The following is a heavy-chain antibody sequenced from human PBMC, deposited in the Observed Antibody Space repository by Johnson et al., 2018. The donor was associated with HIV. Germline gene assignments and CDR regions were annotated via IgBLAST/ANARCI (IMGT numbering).Heavy chain of an antibody. J-gene: IGHJ3*01. CDR1: GFTVSSNY. V-gene: IGHV3-66*02. Sequence: EQLVESGGGLVQPGGSLRLSCAASGFTVSSNYMSWVRQAPGQGLEWVSLIYSGGSTYYADSVKGRFTISRDSSKNTLYLQMNSLKPEDTALYYCARAPEVRGVDAFDVWGQGTVVIVSS. D-gene: IGHD3-10*01. CDR3: ARAPEVRGVDAFDV. CDR2: IYSGGST.